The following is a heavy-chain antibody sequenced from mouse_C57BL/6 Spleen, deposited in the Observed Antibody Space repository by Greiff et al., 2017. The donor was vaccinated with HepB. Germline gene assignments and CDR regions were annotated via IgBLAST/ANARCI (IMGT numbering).Heavy chain of an antibody. Sequence: QVQLKESGPELVKPGASVKISCKASGYAFSSSWMNWVKQRPGKGLEWIGRIYPGDGDTNYNGKFKGKATLTADKSSSTAYMQLSSLTSEDSAVYFCARWARNLEIGYFDVWGTGTTVTVSS. V-gene: IGHV1-82*01. CDR2: IYPGDGDT. J-gene: IGHJ1*03. CDR3: ARWARNLEIGYFDV. D-gene: IGHD3-1*01. CDR1: GYAFSSSW.